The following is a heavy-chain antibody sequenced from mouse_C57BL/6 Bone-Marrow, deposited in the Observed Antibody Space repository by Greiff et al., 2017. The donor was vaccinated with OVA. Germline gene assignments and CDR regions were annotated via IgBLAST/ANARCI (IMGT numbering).Heavy chain of an antibody. V-gene: IGHV5-4*01. CDR1: GFTFSSYA. Sequence: EVQVVESGGGLVKPGGSLKLSCAASGFTFSSYAMSWVRQTPEKRLEWVATISDGGSYTYYPDNVKGRFTISRDNAKNNLYLQMSHLKSEDTAMYYCARDLPNYYGSLAYWGQGTLVTVSA. J-gene: IGHJ3*01. CDR2: ISDGGSYT. CDR3: ARDLPNYYGSLAY. D-gene: IGHD1-1*01.